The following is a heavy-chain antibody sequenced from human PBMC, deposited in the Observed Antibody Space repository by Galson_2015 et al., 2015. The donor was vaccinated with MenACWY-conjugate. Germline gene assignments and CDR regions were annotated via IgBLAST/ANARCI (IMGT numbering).Heavy chain of an antibody. CDR1: GFTFSSYS. J-gene: IGHJ4*02. Sequence: SLRLSCAASGFTFSSYSMNWVRQAPGKGLEWVSSISSSSSYIYYADSVKGRFTISRDNAKNSLYLQMNSLRAEDTAVYYCARDKSGGYSSGWLNSGDSFDYWGQGTLVTVSS. CDR2: ISSSSSYI. D-gene: IGHD6-19*01. CDR3: ARDKSGGYSSGWLNSGDSFDY. V-gene: IGHV3-21*01.